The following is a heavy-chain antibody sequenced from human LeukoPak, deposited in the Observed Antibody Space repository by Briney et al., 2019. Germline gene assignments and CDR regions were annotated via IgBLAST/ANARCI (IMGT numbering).Heavy chain of an antibody. V-gene: IGHV7-4-1*02. CDR3: ARDTDLQLVVPRNKFDP. CDR1: GYTFTSYA. J-gene: IGHJ5*02. Sequence: GASVKVSCKASGYTFTSYAMNWVRQAPGQGLEWMGWINTNTGNPTYAQGFTGRFVFSLDTSVSTAYLQISSLKAEDTAVYYCARDTDLQLVVPRNKFDPWGQGTLVTVSS. CDR2: INTNTGNP. D-gene: IGHD6-6*01.